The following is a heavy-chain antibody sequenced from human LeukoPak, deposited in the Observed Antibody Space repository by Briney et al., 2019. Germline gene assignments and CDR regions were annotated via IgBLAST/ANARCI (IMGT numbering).Heavy chain of an antibody. CDR1: GGSISSYD. CDR2: IYTSGST. CDR3: ARNYVDYATGYSYYTDV. V-gene: IGHV4-4*07. Sequence: SETLSLTCTVSGGSISSYDWSWIRQPAGKGLEWVGRIYTSGSTNYTPSLKSRVTMPAATSTNQSSRKLSSVTAAHTAVYYCARNYVDYATGYSYYTDVWGKGTTGTVSS. D-gene: IGHD4-17*01. J-gene: IGHJ6*03.